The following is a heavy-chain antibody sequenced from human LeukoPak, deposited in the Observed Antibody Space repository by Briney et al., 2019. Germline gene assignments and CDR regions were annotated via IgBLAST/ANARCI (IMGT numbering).Heavy chain of an antibody. Sequence: TGGSLRLSCAASGFTFSSYAMSWVRQAPGKGLEWVSAISGSGGSTYYADSVKGRFTISRDNSKNTLYLQMNSLRAEDTAVYYCAKLLIPRIPEVTPSFDYWGQGTLVTVSS. CDR1: GFTFSSYA. D-gene: IGHD2-21*02. J-gene: IGHJ4*02. CDR2: ISGSGGST. V-gene: IGHV3-23*01. CDR3: AKLLIPRIPEVTPSFDY.